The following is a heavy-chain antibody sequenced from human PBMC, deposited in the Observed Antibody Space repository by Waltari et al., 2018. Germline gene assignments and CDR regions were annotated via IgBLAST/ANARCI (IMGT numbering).Heavy chain of an antibody. V-gene: IGHV1-69*08. CDR2: IIPILGIA. Sequence: QVQLVQSGAEVKKPGSSVKVSCKASGGTFSSYTISWVRQAPGQGLEWMGRIIPILGIANYAQKFQGRVTITADKSTSTAYMELSSLRSEDTAGYYCARDAAQGGGSCHWGQGTLVTVSS. CDR1: GGTFSSYT. CDR3: ARDAAQGGGSCH. D-gene: IGHD2-15*01. J-gene: IGHJ4*02.